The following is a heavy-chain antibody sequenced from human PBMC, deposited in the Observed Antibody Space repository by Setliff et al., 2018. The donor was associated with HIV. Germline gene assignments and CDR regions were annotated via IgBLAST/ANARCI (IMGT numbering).Heavy chain of an antibody. CDR1: GGSFSGYY. V-gene: IGHV4-34*01. Sequence: SETLSLTCAVYGGSFSGYYWSWIRQPPGKGLEWIGEINHDRTTNYNPSLKSRVTISVDTSKNQFSLTLNSVTAADTAAYYCARGSRQLTIFGVVFKTNYYFMDVWGKGTAVTVSS. CDR3: ARGSRQLTIFGVVFKTNYYFMDV. J-gene: IGHJ6*03. D-gene: IGHD3-3*01. CDR2: INHDRTT.